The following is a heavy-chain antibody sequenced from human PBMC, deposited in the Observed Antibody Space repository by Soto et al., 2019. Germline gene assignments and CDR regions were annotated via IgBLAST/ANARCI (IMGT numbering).Heavy chain of an antibody. Sequence: GGSLRLSCAASGFTFSNAWMSWVRQAPGKGLEWVGRIKSKTDGGITDYAAPVKGRFTISRDDSKNTLYLQMNSLKTEDTAVYYCTTSSGWYGQYFQHWGQGTLVTVSS. V-gene: IGHV3-15*01. J-gene: IGHJ1*01. CDR2: IKSKTDGGIT. D-gene: IGHD6-19*01. CDR3: TTSSGWYGQYFQH. CDR1: GFTFSNAW.